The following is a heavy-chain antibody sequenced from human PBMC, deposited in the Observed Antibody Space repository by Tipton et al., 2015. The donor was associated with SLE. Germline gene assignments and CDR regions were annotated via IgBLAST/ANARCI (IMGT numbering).Heavy chain of an antibody. V-gene: IGHV4-59*01. CDR1: GGSFSGYY. Sequence: TLSLTCAVYGGSFSGYYWSWIRQPPGKGLEWIGYIYYSGSSEYNPSLKSRVTISVDTSKNQFSLKLNSVTAADTAVYYCARGPPGDWDDWGQGTLVTVSS. D-gene: IGHD3/OR15-3a*01. CDR2: IYYSGSS. J-gene: IGHJ4*02. CDR3: ARGPPGDWDD.